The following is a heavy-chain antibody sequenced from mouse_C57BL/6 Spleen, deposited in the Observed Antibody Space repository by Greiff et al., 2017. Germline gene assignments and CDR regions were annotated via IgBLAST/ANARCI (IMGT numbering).Heavy chain of an antibody. Sequence: VQLKQSGAELVRPGASVKLSCTASGFNIKDDYMHWVKQRPEQGLEWIGWIDPENGDPEYASKFQGKATITADTSSNTAYLQLSSLTAEDTAVYYCTTSGSNRAYWGQGTLVTVSA. V-gene: IGHV14-4*01. CDR2: IDPENGDP. CDR1: GFNIKDDY. J-gene: IGHJ3*01. CDR3: TTSGSNRAY. D-gene: IGHD2-5*01.